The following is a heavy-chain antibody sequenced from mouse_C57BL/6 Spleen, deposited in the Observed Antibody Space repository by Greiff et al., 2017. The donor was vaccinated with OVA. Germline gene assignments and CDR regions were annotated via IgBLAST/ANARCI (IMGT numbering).Heavy chain of an antibody. Sequence: QVQLQQPGAELVKPGASVKLSCKASGYTFTSYWMQWVKQRPGQGLEWIGEIDPSDSYTNYNEKFKGKATLTVDTSSSTAYMQLSSLTSEDSAVYYCARRGEDYFDYWGKGTTLTVSS. CDR1: GYTFTSYW. CDR2: IDPSDSYT. CDR3: ARRGEDYFDY. J-gene: IGHJ2*01. V-gene: IGHV1-50*01.